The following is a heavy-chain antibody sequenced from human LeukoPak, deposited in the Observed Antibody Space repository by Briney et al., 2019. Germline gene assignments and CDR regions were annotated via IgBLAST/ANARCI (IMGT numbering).Heavy chain of an antibody. D-gene: IGHD2-15*01. V-gene: IGHV4-59*01. CDR2: IYYSGST. Sequence: PSETLSLTCTVSGGSISSYYWSWIRQPPGKGLEWIGYIYYSGSTNYNPSLKSRVTISVDTSKNQFSLKLSSVTAADTAVYYCARLGMPYCSGGSCRALDVWGQGTTVTVSS. CDR3: ARLGMPYCSGGSCRALDV. J-gene: IGHJ6*02. CDR1: GGSISSYY.